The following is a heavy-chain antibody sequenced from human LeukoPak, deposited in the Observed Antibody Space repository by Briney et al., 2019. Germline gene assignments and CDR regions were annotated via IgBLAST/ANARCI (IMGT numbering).Heavy chain of an antibody. D-gene: IGHD2-2*02. CDR1: GFTFSSYA. CDR2: ISYDGSNK. CDR3: ARDRIPKHPYYYGMDV. V-gene: IGHV3-30-3*01. J-gene: IGHJ6*02. Sequence: GRSLRLSCAASGFTFSSYAMHWVRQAPGKGLEWVAVISYDGSNKYYADSVKGRFTISRDNSKNMLYLQMNSLRAEDTAVYYCARDRIPKHPYYYGMDVWGQGTTVTVSS.